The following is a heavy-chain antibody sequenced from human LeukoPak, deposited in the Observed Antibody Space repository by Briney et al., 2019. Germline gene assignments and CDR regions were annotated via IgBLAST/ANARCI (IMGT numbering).Heavy chain of an antibody. V-gene: IGHV4-59*01. J-gene: IGHJ6*03. Sequence: SETLSLTCTVSGGSISSYYWSWIRQPPGKGLEWIGYIYYSGSTNYNPSLKSRVTISVDTSKNQFSLKLSSVTAADTAVYYCARIPRDFWSGYRQNYYYYYYMDVWGKGTTVTVSS. CDR1: GGSISSYY. D-gene: IGHD3-3*01. CDR2: IYYSGST. CDR3: ARIPRDFWSGYRQNYYYYYYMDV.